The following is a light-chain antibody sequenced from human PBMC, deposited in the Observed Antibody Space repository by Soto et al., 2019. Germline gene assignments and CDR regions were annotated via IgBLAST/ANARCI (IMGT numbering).Light chain of an antibody. CDR1: QSISSY. J-gene: IGKJ4*01. CDR2: AAS. V-gene: IGKV1-17*01. Sequence: DIHMPQFSSTLIAPVGARGTITCWASQSISSYLNWYQQKPGKAPKRLIYAASSLQSGVPSRFSGSGSGTEFTLTISSLQPEDFATYYCLQHNSYPLTFGGGTKVDIK. CDR3: LQHNSYPLT.